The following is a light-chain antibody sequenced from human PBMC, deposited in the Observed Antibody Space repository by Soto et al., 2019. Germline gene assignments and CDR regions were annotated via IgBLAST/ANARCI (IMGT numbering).Light chain of an antibody. CDR1: QTISTW. Sequence: DIQMTQSPSTLSASVGDRVTITCRASQTISTWLAWYQQKPGKAPKLLIYDASSLQSGVPSRFSGSGSGTEFTLTIGRLQPVDFANYYCQQYISYSYSFGRGTELEIK. V-gene: IGKV1-5*01. CDR3: QQYISYSYS. CDR2: DAS. J-gene: IGKJ2*03.